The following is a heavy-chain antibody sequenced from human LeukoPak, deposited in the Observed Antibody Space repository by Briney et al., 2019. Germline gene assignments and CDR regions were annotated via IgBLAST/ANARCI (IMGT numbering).Heavy chain of an antibody. J-gene: IGHJ4*02. CDR2: MYYSGNT. D-gene: IGHD6-19*01. CDR1: GGSISSGGNY. V-gene: IGHV4-31*03. CDR3: ARGGQWLAPGPDF. Sequence: PSETLSLTCTVSGGSISSGGNYWSWICQHPGKGLEWIGYMYYSGNTYYNPSLKSRVTISVDTSKNQFSLKLSSVTAADTAVYYCARGGQWLAPGPDFWGQGTLVTVSS.